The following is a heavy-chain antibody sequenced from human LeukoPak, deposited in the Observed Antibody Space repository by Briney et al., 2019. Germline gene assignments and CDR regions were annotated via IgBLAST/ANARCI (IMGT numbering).Heavy chain of an antibody. J-gene: IGHJ4*02. D-gene: IGHD6-19*01. CDR2: ISYDGSNK. CDR1: GFTSSDYG. Sequence: QSGGSLRLSCTASGFTSSDYGMHWVRQAPGKGLEWVAVISYDGSNKYYANSVKGRFTISRDNSKNTLYLQMNSLRAEDTAVYYCAKDPAPIAVAGTRHFDYWGQGTLVTVSS. V-gene: IGHV3-30*18. CDR3: AKDPAPIAVAGTRHFDY.